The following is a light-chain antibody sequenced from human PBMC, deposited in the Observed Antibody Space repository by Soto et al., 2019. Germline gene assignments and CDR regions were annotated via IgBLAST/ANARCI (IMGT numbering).Light chain of an antibody. V-gene: IGKV3-15*01. CDR2: GAS. CDR1: QSVSSN. Sequence: EIVMTQSPATLSVSPGERATLSCRASQSVSSNLAWYQQKPGQAPRLLIYGASTRATGIPARFSGSGSGTEVTLTISSRLSEDFSVYYCQQYNNWPFITFGQGTRLEIK. J-gene: IGKJ5*01. CDR3: QQYNNWPFIT.